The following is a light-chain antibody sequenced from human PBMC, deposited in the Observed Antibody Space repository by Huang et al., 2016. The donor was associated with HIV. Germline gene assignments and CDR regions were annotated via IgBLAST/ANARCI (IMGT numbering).Light chain of an antibody. CDR2: GAS. Sequence: EVVLTQSPGILSLSAGERASLSCRASRNLTNRQLTWYQQKVGQPPRLLVFGASTSVSSVPERFTGGVSGRDFTMSLSGEEPDDFARHCCRQYDTFSFGHGTRVEMK. CDR1: RNLTNRQ. V-gene: IGKV3-20*01. CDR3: RQYDTFS. J-gene: IGKJ2*01.